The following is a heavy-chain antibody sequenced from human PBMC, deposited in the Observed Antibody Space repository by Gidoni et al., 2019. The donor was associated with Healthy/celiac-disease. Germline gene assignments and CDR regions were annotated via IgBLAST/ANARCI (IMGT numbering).Heavy chain of an antibody. D-gene: IGHD1-26*01. CDR1: GFTFSSYS. J-gene: IGHJ3*02. V-gene: IGHV3-21*01. Sequence: EVQLVESGGGLVKPGGSLRLSCAASGFTFSSYSMNWVRQAPGKGLEWVSSISSSSSYIYYADSVKGRFTISRDNAKNSLYLQMNSLRAEDTAVYYCASDNFVKRHGSYDAFDIWGQGTMVTVSS. CDR3: ASDNFVKRHGSYDAFDI. CDR2: ISSSSSYI.